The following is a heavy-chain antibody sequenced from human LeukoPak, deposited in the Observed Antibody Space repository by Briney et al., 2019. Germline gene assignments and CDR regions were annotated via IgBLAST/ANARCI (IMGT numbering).Heavy chain of an antibody. CDR2: ISRDDDK. CDR1: GFSLNTRGVG. V-gene: IGHV2-5*02. Sequence: SGPTLVKPTETLTLTCTFSGFSLNTRGVGVGWIRQAPGKALEWLALISRDDDKRYRPSLKSRLTITKDTPKNQVALTLANLDPVDTATYYCAHTGSAHGDDWFDPWGQGTLVTVSS. CDR3: AHTGSAHGDDWFDP. J-gene: IGHJ5*02. D-gene: IGHD7-27*01.